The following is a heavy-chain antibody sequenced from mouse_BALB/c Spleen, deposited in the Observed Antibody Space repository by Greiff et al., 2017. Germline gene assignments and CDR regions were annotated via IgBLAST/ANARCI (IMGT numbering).Heavy chain of an antibody. CDR2: ISSGGGNT. Sequence: EVKLMESGGGLVKPGGSLKLSCAASGFTFSSYTMSWVRQTPEKRLEWVATISSGGGNTYYPDSVKGRFTISRDNAKNNLYLQMSSLRSEDTALYYCARSYRYDVRSFAYWGQGTLVTVSA. CDR3: ARSYRYDVRSFAY. D-gene: IGHD2-14*01. CDR1: GFTFSSYT. V-gene: IGHV5-9*03. J-gene: IGHJ3*01.